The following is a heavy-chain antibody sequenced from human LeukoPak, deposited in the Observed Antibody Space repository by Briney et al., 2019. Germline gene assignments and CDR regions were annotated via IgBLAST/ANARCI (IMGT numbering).Heavy chain of an antibody. CDR1: GGSISSSSYY. J-gene: IGHJ4*02. CDR2: IYYSGST. V-gene: IGHV4-39*07. CDR3: ARGYCSGGSCYYFDY. Sequence: SETLSLTCTVSGGSISSSSYYWGWIRQPPGKGLEWIGSIYYSGSTYYNPSLKSRVTISVDTSKNQFSLKLSSVTAADTAVHYCARGYCSGGSCYYFDYWDQGTLVTVSS. D-gene: IGHD2-15*01.